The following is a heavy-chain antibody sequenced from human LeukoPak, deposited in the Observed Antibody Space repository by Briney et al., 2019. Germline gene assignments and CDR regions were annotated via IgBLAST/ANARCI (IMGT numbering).Heavy chain of an antibody. CDR3: ARDDAYYGSGSDY. D-gene: IGHD3-10*01. V-gene: IGHV4-38-2*02. Sequence: SETLSLTCAVSGYSISSGYYWGWIRQPPGKGLEWTGSIYHSGSTYYNPSLKSRVTISVDTSKNQFSLKLSSVTAADTAVYYCARDDAYYGSGSDYWGQGTLVTVSS. CDR2: IYHSGST. CDR1: GYSISSGYY. J-gene: IGHJ4*02.